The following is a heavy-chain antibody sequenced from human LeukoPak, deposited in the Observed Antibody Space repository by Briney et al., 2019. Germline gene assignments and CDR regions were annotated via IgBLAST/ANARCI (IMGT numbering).Heavy chain of an antibody. CDR2: ISGTGGTT. V-gene: IGHV3-23*01. Sequence: GRSLRLSCAASGFTFSNYAMSWVRQAPGEGLEWVSAISGTGGTTYYADSVKGRFTISRDNSKNTLSLQMNSLRAEDTAVYYCAKGGTGTRFDYWGQGTLVIVSS. J-gene: IGHJ4*02. CDR3: AKGGTGTRFDY. D-gene: IGHD1-1*01. CDR1: GFTFSNYA.